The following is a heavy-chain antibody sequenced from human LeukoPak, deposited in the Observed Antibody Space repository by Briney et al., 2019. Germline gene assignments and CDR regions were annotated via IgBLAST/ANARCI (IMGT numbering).Heavy chain of an antibody. V-gene: IGHV3-23*01. CDR3: AKDQAYDFWSGYNAIDY. CDR2: ISGSGIST. CDR1: GFIFSSYA. D-gene: IGHD3-3*01. Sequence: GGSLRLSCAASGFIFSSYAMSWVRQAPGKGLEWVSAISGSGISTYYADSVKGRFTISRDNSKNTLYLQMNSLRAEDTAVYCCAKDQAYDFWSGYNAIDYWGQGTLVTVSS. J-gene: IGHJ4*02.